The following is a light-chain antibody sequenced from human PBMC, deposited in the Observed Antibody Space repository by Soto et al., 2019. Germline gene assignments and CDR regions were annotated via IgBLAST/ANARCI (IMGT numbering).Light chain of an antibody. CDR3: KQYKEWPPFT. J-gene: IGKJ5*01. CDR2: KAS. V-gene: IGKV1-5*03. CDR1: QTISSW. Sequence: IEMTQSPSTLSGSVGDRVTITCRASQTISSWLAWYQQKPGKAPKLLISKASTLKSGVPSRFSASGSGTAFTLTISSPQPEDFAVYYCKQYKEWPPFTFGQGTRLE.